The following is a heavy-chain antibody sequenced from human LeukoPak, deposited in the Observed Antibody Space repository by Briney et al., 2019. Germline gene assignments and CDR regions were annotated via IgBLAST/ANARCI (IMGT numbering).Heavy chain of an antibody. D-gene: IGHD5-12*01. CDR2: ISSNGGST. J-gene: IGHJ4*02. V-gene: IGHV3-64D*06. Sequence: PGGSLRLSCAASGFTFSSYVMHWVRQAPGKGLEYVSAISSNGGSTYYADSVKGRFTMSRDNSKNTLYLQMSSLRAEDTAVYYCVKGLGGGYDQGGWGQGTLVTVPS. CDR3: VKGLGGGYDQGG. CDR1: GFTFSSYV.